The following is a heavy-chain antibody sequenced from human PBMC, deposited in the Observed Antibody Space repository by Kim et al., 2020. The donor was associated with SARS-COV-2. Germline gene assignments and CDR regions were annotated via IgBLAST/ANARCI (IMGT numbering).Heavy chain of an antibody. CDR3: ARPVGDCSGGSCYYYYYGIDV. V-gene: IGHV3-74*01. J-gene: IGHJ6*02. CDR1: GFTFSSYW. Sequence: GGSLRLSCAASGFTFSSYWMHWVRQAPGKGLVWVSRINSDGSSTSYADSVKGRFTISRDNAKNTLYLQMNSLRAEDTAVYYCARPVGDCSGGSCYYYYYGIDVWGQGTTVTVSS. D-gene: IGHD2-15*01. CDR2: INSDGSST.